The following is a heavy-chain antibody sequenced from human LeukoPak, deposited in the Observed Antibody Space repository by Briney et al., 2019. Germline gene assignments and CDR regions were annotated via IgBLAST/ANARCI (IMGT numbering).Heavy chain of an antibody. CDR1: GGSISTYY. J-gene: IGHJ6*03. CDR2: IFSSGIT. D-gene: IGHD6-13*01. V-gene: IGHV4-4*07. CDR3: ARDGYSSSMDV. Sequence: PSETLSLTCTFSGGSISTYYWSWILQPAGKGLEWIGRIFSSGITNYNPSLKSRVTMSVDTSKNQFSLKLTSVTAADTAVYYCARDGYSSSMDVWGKGTTVTVSS.